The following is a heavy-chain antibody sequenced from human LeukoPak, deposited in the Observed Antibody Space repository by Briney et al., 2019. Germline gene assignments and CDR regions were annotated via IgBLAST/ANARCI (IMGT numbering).Heavy chain of an antibody. CDR3: ARLFKGWYNWNLRNWFDP. J-gene: IGHJ5*02. CDR1: GYTFTSYG. D-gene: IGHD1-20*01. V-gene: IGHV1-18*01. CDR2: ISAYNGNT. Sequence: ASVKVSCKASGYTFTSYGISWVRQAPGQGLEWMGWISAYNGNTNYAQKLQGRVTMTTDTSTSTAYMELRSLRSDDTAVYYCARLFKGWYNWNLRNWFDPWGQGTLVTVSS.